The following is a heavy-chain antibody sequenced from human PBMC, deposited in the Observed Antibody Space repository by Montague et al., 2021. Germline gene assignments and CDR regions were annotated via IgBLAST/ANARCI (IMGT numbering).Heavy chain of an antibody. CDR1: GDSINTYS. Sequence: SETLSLTCTVFGDSINTYSWSWIRQPAGKGLEWIGRLSNGGSTNSDPSLKSRVSMSVYTSKNQFSLKLSSVTAADTAVYFCARDTVGASGYFYYYYMDDWGRGTTVTVSS. J-gene: IGHJ6*03. V-gene: IGHV4-4*07. CDR2: LSNGGST. CDR3: ARDTVGASGYFYYYYMDD. D-gene: IGHD1-26*01.